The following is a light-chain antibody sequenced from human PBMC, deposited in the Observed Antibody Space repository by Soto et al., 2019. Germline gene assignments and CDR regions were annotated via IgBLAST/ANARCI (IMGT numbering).Light chain of an antibody. J-gene: IGLJ1*01. CDR3: QSYDSSLSGYV. V-gene: IGLV1-40*01. CDR2: GNS. Sequence: SALTQPPSVSGAPGQRVTISCPGSSSNIGAGYDVHWYQHLPGTAPKLLIYGNSNRPSGVPDRFSGSNSGTSASLAITGLQAEDEADYYCQSYDSSLSGYVFGTGTKVTVL. CDR1: SSNIGAGYD.